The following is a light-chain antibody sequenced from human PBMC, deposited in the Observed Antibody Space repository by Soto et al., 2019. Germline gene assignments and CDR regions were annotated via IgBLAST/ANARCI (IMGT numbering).Light chain of an antibody. J-gene: IGKJ3*01. V-gene: IGKV1-39*01. CDR2: DAS. CDR3: QQSCTTPFT. CDR1: QSCRNS. Sequence: DLQMTQSPSTLSASVGDRVTITCRASQSCRNSLAWYQQKAGKAPTLLIYDASSLQSGVPSRFSGSGSATDFTLTISNLQPEDFATYFCQQSCTTPFTFGPGTKVDIK.